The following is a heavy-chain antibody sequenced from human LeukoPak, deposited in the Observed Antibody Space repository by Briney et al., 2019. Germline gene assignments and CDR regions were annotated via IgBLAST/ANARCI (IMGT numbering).Heavy chain of an antibody. D-gene: IGHD1-26*01. V-gene: IGHV3-30-3*01. CDR3: ARDGGNKASPDSIVGATRGGFIFDY. CDR2: ISYDGSNK. J-gene: IGHJ4*02. CDR1: GFTFSSYA. Sequence: GGSLRLSCAASGFTFSSYAMHWVRQAPGKGLEWVAVISYDGSNKYYADSVKGRFTISRDNSKNTLYLQMNSLRAEDTAVYYCARDGGNKASPDSIVGATRGGFIFDYWGQGTLVTVSS.